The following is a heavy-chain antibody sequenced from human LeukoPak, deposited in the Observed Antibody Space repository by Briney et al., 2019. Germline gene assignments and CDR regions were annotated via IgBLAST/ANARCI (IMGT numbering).Heavy chain of an antibody. Sequence: ASVKVSCKASGYTFTGYYMHWVRQAPGQGLEWMGWINPNSGGTSYAQKFQGRVTMTRDMSTSTVYMELSSLRSEDTAVYYCAREDSLHAFDIWGQGTMVTVSS. CDR3: AREDSLHAFDI. CDR1: GYTFTGYY. J-gene: IGHJ3*02. V-gene: IGHV1-2*02. D-gene: IGHD2-15*01. CDR2: INPNSGGT.